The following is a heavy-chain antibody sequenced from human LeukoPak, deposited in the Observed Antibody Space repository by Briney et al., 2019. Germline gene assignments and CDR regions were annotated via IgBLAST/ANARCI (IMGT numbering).Heavy chain of an antibody. CDR3: ARQTGVAVATFYFDD. CDR1: GGSISSYY. D-gene: IGHD2-15*01. J-gene: IGHJ4*02. Sequence: PSETLSLTCTVSGGSISSYYWSWIRQPPWKGLEWIGYIYYSGSTNYNPSLKSRVTISVDTSKNQFSLKLSSVTAADTAVYYCARQTGVAVATFYFDDWGQGTQVTVSS. V-gene: IGHV4-59*08. CDR2: IYYSGST.